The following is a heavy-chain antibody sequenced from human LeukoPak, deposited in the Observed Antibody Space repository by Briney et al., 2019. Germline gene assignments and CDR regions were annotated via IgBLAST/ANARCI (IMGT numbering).Heavy chain of an antibody. D-gene: IGHD6-19*01. CDR3: ARVAGTYYYYYYGMDV. CDR1: GFTFSSYW. CDR2: IKQDGSEK. Sequence: GGSPRLSCAASGFTFSSYWMSWVRQAPGKGLEWVANIKQDGSEKYYVDSVKGRFTISRDNAKNSLYLQMNSLRAEDTAVYYCARVAGTYYYYYYGMDVWGQGTTVTVSS. J-gene: IGHJ6*02. V-gene: IGHV3-7*04.